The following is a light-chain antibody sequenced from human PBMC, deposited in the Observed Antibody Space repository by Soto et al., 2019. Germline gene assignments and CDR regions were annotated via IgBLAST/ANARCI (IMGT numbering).Light chain of an antibody. J-gene: IGLJ1*01. V-gene: IGLV1-40*01. CDR3: QPYASSLRGHV. Sequence: QSVLTQPPSVSEAPGQRVTISCTGSSSNIGAGYEAHWYQQVPGTAPKLLIYENNNRPSWVPDRFAGSKSGTSASLAITGLQAEDEAEYYCQPYASSLRGHVFGTGTKLTVL. CDR2: ENN. CDR1: SSNIGAGYE.